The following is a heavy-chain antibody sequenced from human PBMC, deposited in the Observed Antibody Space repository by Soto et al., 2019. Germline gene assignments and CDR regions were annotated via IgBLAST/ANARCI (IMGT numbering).Heavy chain of an antibody. J-gene: IGHJ3*02. CDR1: GGSISSYY. D-gene: IGHD3-22*01. CDR2: IYYSGST. Sequence: QVQLQESGPGLVKPSETLSLTCTVSGGSISSYYRSWIRQPPGKGLEWIGYIYYSGSTNYNPSLKSRVTISVDTSKNQHSLKLSSVTAAGTAVYYCARSTYYYDSSGYLSPKAFDIWGRGGMVTVSS. V-gene: IGHV4-59*01. CDR3: ARSTYYYDSSGYLSPKAFDI.